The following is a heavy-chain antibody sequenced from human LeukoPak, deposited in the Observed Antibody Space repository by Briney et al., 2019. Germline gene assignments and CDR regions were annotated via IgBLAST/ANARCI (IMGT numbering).Heavy chain of an antibody. CDR1: GGSISSSSYF. Sequence: SETLSLTCTVSGGSISSSSYFWGWIRQPPGKGLECNGYIFYAGSTTYNPSLKSRVTISIDTSKNQFSLKLNSVTAADTAVYYCASGERGYSYGPLDYWGQGTLVTVSS. CDR2: IFYAGST. J-gene: IGHJ4*02. V-gene: IGHV4-61*05. CDR3: ASGERGYSYGPLDY. D-gene: IGHD5-18*01.